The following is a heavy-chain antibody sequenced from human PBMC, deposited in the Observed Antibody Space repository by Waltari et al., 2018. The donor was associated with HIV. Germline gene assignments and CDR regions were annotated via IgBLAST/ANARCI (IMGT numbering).Heavy chain of an antibody. CDR1: GFTFTNHG. CDR3: AKDRAFFQVGYSII. J-gene: IGHJ4*02. CDR2: ISYDRITK. V-gene: IGHV3-30*18. D-gene: IGHD5-12*01. Sequence: QVQLVASGGGGVKPGRSLRLSCAASGFTFTNHGLHWFRQAPGKGLEWVAVISYDRITKDYADSVKGRFTISRDNSKKTVYLQMNSLRAEDTAVYYCAKDRAFFQVGYSIIWGQGTLVTVSS.